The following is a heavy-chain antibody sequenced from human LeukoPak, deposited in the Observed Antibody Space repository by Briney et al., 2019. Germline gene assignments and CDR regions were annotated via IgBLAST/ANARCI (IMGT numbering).Heavy chain of an antibody. Sequence: GGSLRLSCAASGFTFSYYSMNWVRQAPGKGLEWVSYISSSSSTIFYAASEKGRFTISRDNAKNSLYLQMDSLRAEDTAVYYCASRVGALEYWGQGTLVTVSS. D-gene: IGHD1-26*01. CDR2: ISSSSSTI. V-gene: IGHV3-48*01. J-gene: IGHJ4*02. CDR3: ASRVGALEY. CDR1: GFTFSYYS.